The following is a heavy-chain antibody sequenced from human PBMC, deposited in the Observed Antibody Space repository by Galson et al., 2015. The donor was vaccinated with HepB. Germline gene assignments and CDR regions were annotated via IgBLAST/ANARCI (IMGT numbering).Heavy chain of an antibody. J-gene: IGHJ5*02. CDR1: GRFFSTYA. V-gene: IGHV3-64*01. CDR3: ERDQLDGSHDNWWWFDP. Sequence: SLRLSCAASGRFFSTYAMHWVRQAPGQGLDYVAGISGTVGTTHYSNSLKGRFIVTRDHSKNTLYRQMGGLRAEDMAVYYCERDQLDGSHDNWWWFDPWGQGTLVTVSS. D-gene: IGHD1-1*01. CDR2: ISGTVGTT.